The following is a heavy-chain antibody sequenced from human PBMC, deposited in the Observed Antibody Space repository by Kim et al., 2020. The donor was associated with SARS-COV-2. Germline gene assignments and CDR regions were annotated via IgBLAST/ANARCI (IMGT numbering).Heavy chain of an antibody. CDR1: GGSISSYY. V-gene: IGHV4-59*08. CDR2: IYYSGST. Sequence: SETLSLTCTVSGGSISSYYWSWIRQPPGKGLEWIGYIYYSGSTNYNPSLKSRVTISVDTSKNQFSLKLSSVTAAATAVYYCAIRGLGYCSGGSCYSGFDYWGQGTLVTVSS. CDR3: AIRGLGYCSGGSCYSGFDY. J-gene: IGHJ4*02. D-gene: IGHD2-15*01.